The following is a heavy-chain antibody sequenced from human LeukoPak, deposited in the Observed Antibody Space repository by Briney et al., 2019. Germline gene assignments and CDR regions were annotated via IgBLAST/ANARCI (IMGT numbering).Heavy chain of an antibody. CDR1: GFTFSDYY. D-gene: IGHD2-15*01. V-gene: IGHV3-11*01. J-gene: IGHJ4*02. Sequence: PGGSLRLSCAASGFTFSDYYMSWIRQAPGKGLEWVSYISCGSSTIYYADSLKGRFTVSRDNAKNSLHLLMNSLRAEDTAVYYCARRGSGRHFDFWGQGTLVTVSS. CDR3: ARRGSGRHFDF. CDR2: ISCGSSTI.